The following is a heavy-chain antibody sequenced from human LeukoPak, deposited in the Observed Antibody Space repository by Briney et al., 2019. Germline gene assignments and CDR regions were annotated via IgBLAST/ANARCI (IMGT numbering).Heavy chain of an antibody. Sequence: PGGSLRLSCAASGFTFSSYGMHWVRQAPGKGLELVAVIWFDGSNKYCADSVKGRFTISRDNSKNTLDLQMNSLRAEDTAVYYCARDGGYCSRTSCPASRMDVWGKGTTVTVSS. CDR1: GFTFSSYG. D-gene: IGHD2-2*03. J-gene: IGHJ6*03. V-gene: IGHV3-33*01. CDR3: ARDGGYCSRTSCPASRMDV. CDR2: IWFDGSNK.